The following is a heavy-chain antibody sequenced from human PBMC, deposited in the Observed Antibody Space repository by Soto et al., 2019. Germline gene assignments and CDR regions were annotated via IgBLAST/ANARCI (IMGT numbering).Heavy chain of an antibody. CDR3: ATGNWFDP. CDR1: GYTFTSYY. Sequence: QVQLVQSGAEVKKPGASVKVSCKASGYTFTSYYMHWVRQAPGQGLEWMGIINPSGGSTSYAQKFQGRVTITRDASANTAYMDLSSLRSEDTAVYYCATGNWFDPWGQGTLVTVSS. J-gene: IGHJ5*02. V-gene: IGHV1-46*01. CDR2: INPSGGST.